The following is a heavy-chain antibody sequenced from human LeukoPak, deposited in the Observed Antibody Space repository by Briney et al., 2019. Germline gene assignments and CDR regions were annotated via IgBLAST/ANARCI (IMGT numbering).Heavy chain of an antibody. CDR1: GGSIISNHF. J-gene: IGHJ5*02. V-gene: IGHV4-39*01. D-gene: IGHD5-18*01. Sequence: SETLSLTCTVSGGSIISNHFWGWIRQPPGKGLEWIGSIYYSGITYYNTSLKSRVTMAVDTSKNQISLPLSYVAAADTAVYYCARRTVDTSLVTWFDPWGQGTLVTVSS. CDR2: IYYSGIT. CDR3: ARRTVDTSLVTWFDP.